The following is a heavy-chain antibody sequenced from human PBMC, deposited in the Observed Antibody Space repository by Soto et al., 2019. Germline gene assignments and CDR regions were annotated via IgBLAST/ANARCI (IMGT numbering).Heavy chain of an antibody. Sequence: QLQLQESGPGLAKPSETLSLTCTVSGGSISSSSYYWGWIRQPPGKGLEWIGSIYYSGSTYYNPSLKSRVTISVDTSKNQFSLKLSSVTAADTAVYYCARHEGGYDILTGYRIDYWGQGTLVTVSS. CDR3: ARHEGGYDILTGYRIDY. J-gene: IGHJ4*02. CDR1: GGSISSSSYY. D-gene: IGHD3-9*01. CDR2: IYYSGST. V-gene: IGHV4-39*01.